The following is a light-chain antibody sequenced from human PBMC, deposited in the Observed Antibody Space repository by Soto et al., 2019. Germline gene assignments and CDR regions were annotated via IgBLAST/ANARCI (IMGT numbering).Light chain of an antibody. CDR3: LQDYNYPLT. CDR2: AAS. J-gene: IGKJ4*01. Sequence: AIQMTQSPSSVSASVGDRVTITCRASQGIRNDLGWYQQKPGKAPELLIYAASSLQSGVPSRFSGSGSGTDFTLTISSLQPEDFATYFCLQDYNYPLTFGGGTKVEIE. V-gene: IGKV1-6*01. CDR1: QGIRND.